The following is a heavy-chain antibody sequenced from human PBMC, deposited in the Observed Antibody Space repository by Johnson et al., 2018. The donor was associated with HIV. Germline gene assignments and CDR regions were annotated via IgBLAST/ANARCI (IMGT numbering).Heavy chain of an antibody. Sequence: QVQLVESGGGLVKPGGSLRLSCAASGFTFSDYYMSWIRQAPGKGLEWVSYISSSGSTIYYADSVKGRFTISRDNAKNSLYLQMNRLRAEDTAVYACERDRKSVNSSVLNHDAFDIGGQGTMVTGSS. J-gene: IGHJ3*02. D-gene: IGHD5-18*01. CDR1: GFTFSDYY. CDR2: ISSSGSTI. V-gene: IGHV3-11*04. CDR3: ERDRKSVNSSVLNHDAFDI.